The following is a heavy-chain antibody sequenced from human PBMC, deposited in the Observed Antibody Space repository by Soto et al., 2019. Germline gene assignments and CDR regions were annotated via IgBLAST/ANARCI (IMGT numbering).Heavy chain of an antibody. V-gene: IGHV3-7*01. CDR3: GRDEVRNGVGV. J-gene: IGHJ6*02. CDR2: IKVDGSEK. Sequence: PGGSLRLSCVASGFTFTSYWISWVSQAPGKGLEWVANIKVDGSEKRYVDSVKGRLTISRDNAKNSVYLQMNSLRVEDTALYYCGRDEVRNGVGVWGQGTTVTVSS. CDR1: GFTFTSYW.